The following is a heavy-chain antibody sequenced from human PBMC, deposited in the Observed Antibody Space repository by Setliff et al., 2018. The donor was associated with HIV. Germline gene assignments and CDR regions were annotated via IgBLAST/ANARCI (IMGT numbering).Heavy chain of an antibody. D-gene: IGHD2-15*01. CDR2: IIPMYGLT. CDR1: GGTFSSYV. J-gene: IGHJ5*02. CDR3: ALPYCSGGNCWSSASLPPAGWFDP. Sequence: ASVKVSCKTSGGTFSSYVISWVRQAPGQGPEWMGGIIPMYGLTNYAQKFQGRVTITTDESTSTAYMELSSLRSEDTAVYYCALPYCSGGNCWSSASLPPAGWFDPWGQGTLVTVSS. V-gene: IGHV1-69*05.